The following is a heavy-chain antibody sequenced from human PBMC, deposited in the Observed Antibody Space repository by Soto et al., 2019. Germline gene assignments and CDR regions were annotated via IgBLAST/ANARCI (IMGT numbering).Heavy chain of an antibody. CDR2: IIPIFGTA. J-gene: IGHJ6*02. V-gene: IGHV1-69*01. CDR1: GGTFSSYA. D-gene: IGHD2-2*01. Sequence: QVQLVQSGAEVKKPGSSVKVSCKASGGTFSSYAISWVRQAPGQGLEWRGGIIPIFGTANYAQKFQGRVTITADEPTSTAYMELSSLRSEDTAVYYCARGAVVPAATYYYYGMDVWGQGTTVTVSS. CDR3: ARGAVVPAATYYYYGMDV.